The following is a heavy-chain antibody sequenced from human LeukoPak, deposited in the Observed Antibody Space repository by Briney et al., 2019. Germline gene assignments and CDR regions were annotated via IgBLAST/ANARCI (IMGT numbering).Heavy chain of an antibody. CDR2: INPNSGGT. V-gene: IGHV1-2*02. CDR3: ARNEAVVTAINYYFDY. CDR1: GYTFTGYY. J-gene: IGHJ4*02. D-gene: IGHD2-21*02. Sequence: ASVKVSCKASGYTFTGYYMHWVRQAPGQGLEWMGWINPNSGGTNYAQKFQGRVTMTRDTSISTAYMELSRLRSDDTAVYYCARNEAVVTAINYYFDYWGQGTLVTVSA.